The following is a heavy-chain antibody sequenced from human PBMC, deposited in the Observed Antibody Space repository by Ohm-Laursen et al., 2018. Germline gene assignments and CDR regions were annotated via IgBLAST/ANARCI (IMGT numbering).Heavy chain of an antibody. Sequence: SLRLSCAASGFTFSSYGIHWVRQAPGKGLEWVAVISYDGSNKYYADSVKGRFTISRDNSKNTLYLQMNSLRADDTAVYYCARGAYASWGQGTLVTVSS. D-gene: IGHD3-16*01. CDR1: GFTFSSYG. CDR2: ISYDGSNK. V-gene: IGHV3-30*03. J-gene: IGHJ5*02. CDR3: ARGAYAS.